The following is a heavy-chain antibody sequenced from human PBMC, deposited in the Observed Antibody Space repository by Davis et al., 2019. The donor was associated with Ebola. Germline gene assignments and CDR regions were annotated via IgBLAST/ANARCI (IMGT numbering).Heavy chain of an antibody. CDR2: APVTGHI. V-gene: IGHV3-53*05. D-gene: IGHD3-10*01. J-gene: IGHJ4*02. CDR3: TRDSGLGGDYNDF. CDR1: GFSVNERY. Sequence: GGSLRLSCAATGFSVNERYMGWVRQAPGRGLEWVTTAPVTGHIYYAESVKGRFIISKDAAKNTLNLLMNNLRSEDTAIYFCTRDSGLGGDYNDFWGQGTHVTVTT.